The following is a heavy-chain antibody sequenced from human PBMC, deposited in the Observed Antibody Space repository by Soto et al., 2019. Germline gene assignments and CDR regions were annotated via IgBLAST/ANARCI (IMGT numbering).Heavy chain of an antibody. J-gene: IGHJ5*02. CDR2: VYYNENT. Sequence: QLQLQESSPGLVRPSEALSLTCTVSGGSISSFAYYWGWIRQPPGKVLDWIGTVYYNENTYYNPSLKSRVTISVDTAKNQFSLNLRSVTAADTAIYFCARRERYYGSPGWFDPWCQGTLVTVSS. CDR3: ARRERYYGSPGWFDP. CDR1: GGSISSFAYY. V-gene: IGHV4-39*01. D-gene: IGHD3-10*01.